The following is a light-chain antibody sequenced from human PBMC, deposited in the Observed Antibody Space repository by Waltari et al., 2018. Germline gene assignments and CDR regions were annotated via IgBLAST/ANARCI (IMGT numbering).Light chain of an antibody. CDR1: QSIRSY. V-gene: IGKV1-5*03. Sequence: IQMNQSPSTPSVSVGKTVIITCRASQSIRSYLSWYQQKPGEAPNLLISKASTLESGVPSRFSGSGSGTEFTLSISSLQPDDFGTYYCHQYNSDPYTFGLGTKLEIK. J-gene: IGKJ2*01. CDR2: KAS. CDR3: HQYNSDPYT.